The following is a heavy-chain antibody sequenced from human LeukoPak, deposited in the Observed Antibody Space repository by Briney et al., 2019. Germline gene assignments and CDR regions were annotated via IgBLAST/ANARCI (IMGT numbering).Heavy chain of an antibody. J-gene: IGHJ4*02. Sequence: SFTSYWIGWVRQMPGKGLEWIGSIYYSGSTYYNPSLKSRVTISVDTSKNQFSLKLSSVTAADTAVYYCARTYYYDSSGYDWGQGTLVTVSS. V-gene: IGHV4-39*07. CDR3: ARTYYYDSSGYD. CDR1: SFTSYW. D-gene: IGHD3-22*01. CDR2: IYYSGST.